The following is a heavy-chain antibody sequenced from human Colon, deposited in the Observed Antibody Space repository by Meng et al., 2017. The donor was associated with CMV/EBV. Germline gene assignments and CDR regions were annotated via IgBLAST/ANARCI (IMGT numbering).Heavy chain of an antibody. CDR1: GFTFSSHW. CDR2: INSDGSTT. V-gene: IGHV3-74*01. J-gene: IGHJ5*02. CDR3: ARDVLGSCKGTSCYRLSP. D-gene: IGHD2-2*01. Sequence: GGSLRLSCAASGFTFSSHWMHWIRQVPGKGLVWVSHINSDGSTTSHADSVKGRFTISRDNTKNTLYLQMNSLRAEDTAVYYCARDVLGSCKGTSCYRLSPWGQGTLVTVSS.